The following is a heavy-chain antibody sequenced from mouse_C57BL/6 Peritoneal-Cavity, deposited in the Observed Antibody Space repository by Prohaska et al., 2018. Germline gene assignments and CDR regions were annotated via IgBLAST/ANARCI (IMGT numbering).Heavy chain of an antibody. D-gene: IGHD3-1*01. CDR2: INPKHGGT. J-gene: IGHJ2*01. CDR3: ARRAPFDY. V-gene: IGHV1-26*01. Sequence: LKISCKASGYTFNDYYMNWVKQSHGKSLEWIGDINPKHGGTSYNLKFKGKGTLTVEQSASHAYMALRSMESDDCADYECARRAPFDYWGQATPLTFSS. CDR1: GYTFNDYY.